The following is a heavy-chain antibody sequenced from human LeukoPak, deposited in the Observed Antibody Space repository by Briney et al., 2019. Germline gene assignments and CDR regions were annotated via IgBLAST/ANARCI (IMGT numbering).Heavy chain of an antibody. V-gene: IGHV1-24*01. J-gene: IGHJ4*02. Sequence: ASVKVSCKVSGYTLTELSMHWVRQAPGKGLEWMGGFDPEDGETIYAQKFQGRVTMTEDTSTDTAYMELSSLRSEDTAVYYCATAPHYDFPLDYWGQGTLVTVSS. CDR2: FDPEDGET. CDR1: GYTLTELS. CDR3: ATAPHYDFPLDY. D-gene: IGHD3-3*01.